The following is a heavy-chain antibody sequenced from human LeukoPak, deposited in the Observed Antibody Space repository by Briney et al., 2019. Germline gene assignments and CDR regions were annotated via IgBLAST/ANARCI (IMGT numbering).Heavy chain of an antibody. V-gene: IGHV1-8*03. D-gene: IGHD1-26*01. J-gene: IGHJ4*02. Sequence: ASVKVSCKASGYTFTSYDINWVRQATGQGLEWMGWMNPNSGNTGYAQKFQGRVTITRNTSISTAYMELSSLRSEDTAVYYCARAPGATSPYYFDYWGQGTLDTVSS. CDR1: GYTFTSYD. CDR3: ARAPGATSPYYFDY. CDR2: MNPNSGNT.